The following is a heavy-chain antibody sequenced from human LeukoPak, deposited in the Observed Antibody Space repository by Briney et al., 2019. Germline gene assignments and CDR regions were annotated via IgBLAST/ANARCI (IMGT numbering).Heavy chain of an antibody. CDR1: EFTLSSNY. D-gene: IGHD1-1*01. CDR2: IRGTGGST. Sequence: GGSLRLSCAASEFTLSSNYMSWVRQAQGKVMEWVSAIRGTGGSTYYAASVKGRFTFSIDNSKNTPYLQMNSLREEGTAVYYCAKDRTIFGYWGQGTLVTVSS. J-gene: IGHJ4*02. CDR3: AKDRTIFGY. V-gene: IGHV3-23*01.